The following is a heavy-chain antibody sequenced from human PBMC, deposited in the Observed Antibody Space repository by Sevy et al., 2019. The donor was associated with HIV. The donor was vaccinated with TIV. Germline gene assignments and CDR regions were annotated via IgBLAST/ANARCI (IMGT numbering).Heavy chain of an antibody. Sequence: GGSLILSCAASGFTFSIYYMTWARQAPGKGLEWVANIKSDGSDKYYVDSVKGRFTISRDNAKNSLYLQMNSLTAEDTAVYYCARYGGYIDHWGHGTLVTVSS. D-gene: IGHD2-15*01. J-gene: IGHJ4*01. CDR3: ARYGGYIDH. CDR1: GFTFSIYY. CDR2: IKSDGSDK. V-gene: IGHV3-7*01.